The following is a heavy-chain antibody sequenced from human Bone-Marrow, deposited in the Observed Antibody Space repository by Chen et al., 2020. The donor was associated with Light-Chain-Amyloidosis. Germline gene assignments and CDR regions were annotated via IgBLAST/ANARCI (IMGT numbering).Heavy chain of an antibody. V-gene: IGHV1-18*01. J-gene: IGHJ5*02. Sequence: QVQLVQSGAEVKKPGASVKVSCKASGYTFTSYGISWVRQAPGQGLEWMGWISAYNGNTNFAQKLQGRVTMTTDTSTSTAYMELRSLRSDDTAVYYCAKTPRTDYDIVANWFDPWGQGTLVTVSS. CDR2: ISAYNGNT. D-gene: IGHD3-9*01. CDR1: GYTFTSYG. CDR3: AKTPRTDYDIVANWFDP.